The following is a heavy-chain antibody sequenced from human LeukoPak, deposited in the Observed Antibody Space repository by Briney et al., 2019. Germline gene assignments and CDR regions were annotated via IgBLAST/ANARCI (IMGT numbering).Heavy chain of an antibody. V-gene: IGHV4-34*01. D-gene: IGHD5-18*01. Sequence: SETLSLTCAVYGGSFSGYYWSWIRQPPGKGLEWIGEINHSGSTNYNPSLKSRVTISVDTSKNQFSLKLSSVTAADTAVYYCARGTPRYSSPLHHWGQGTLVTVSS. CDR3: ARGTPRYSSPLHH. CDR2: INHSGST. J-gene: IGHJ4*02. CDR1: GGSFSGYY.